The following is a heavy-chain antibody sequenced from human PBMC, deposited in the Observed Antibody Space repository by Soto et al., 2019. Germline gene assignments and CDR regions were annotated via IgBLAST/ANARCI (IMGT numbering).Heavy chain of an antibody. J-gene: IGHJ5*02. CDR2: INHSGST. D-gene: IGHD4-4*01. Sequence: QVQLQQWGAGLLKPSETLSLTCAVYGGSFSGYYWSWIRQPPGKGLEWIGEINHSGSTNYNPSLKSRVTISVDTSKNQFSLKLSSVTAADTAVYYCARATRSDYSNVYNWFDPWGQGTLVTVSS. CDR3: ARATRSDYSNVYNWFDP. CDR1: GGSFSGYY. V-gene: IGHV4-34*01.